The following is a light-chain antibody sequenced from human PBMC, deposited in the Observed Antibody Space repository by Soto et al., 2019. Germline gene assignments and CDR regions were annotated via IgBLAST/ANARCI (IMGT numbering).Light chain of an antibody. CDR1: SSDVGGYNY. CDR2: EVS. CDR3: SSYTSGSTLLV. V-gene: IGLV2-14*01. Sequence: QSALAQPASVSGSPGQSITISCTGTSSDVGGYNYVSWYQQHPGKAPKLMIYEVSNRPSGVSNRFSGSKSGNTASLTISGLQAEDEADYYCSSYTSGSTLLVFGTGTKVTVL. J-gene: IGLJ1*01.